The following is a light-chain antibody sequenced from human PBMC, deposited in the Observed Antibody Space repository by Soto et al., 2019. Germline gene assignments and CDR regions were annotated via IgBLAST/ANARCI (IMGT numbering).Light chain of an antibody. Sequence: QSVLTQPPSASGTPGQRITISCSGSSSNIGSHTVNWHQQVPGKAPKLLIYSNNERPSGVPDRFSGSKSGTSASLAISGPQSGDEADYYCAAWDDSLNGVIFGGGTKLTVL. J-gene: IGLJ2*01. V-gene: IGLV1-44*01. CDR1: SSNIGSHT. CDR3: AAWDDSLNGVI. CDR2: SNN.